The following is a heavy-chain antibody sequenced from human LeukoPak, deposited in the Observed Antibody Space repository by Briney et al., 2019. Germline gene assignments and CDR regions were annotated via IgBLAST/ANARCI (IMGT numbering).Heavy chain of an antibody. CDR2: IKGDGSDK. Sequence: GGSLRLSCAASGFTFNKHYISWIRKAPGKGLEWVASIKGDGSDKYYLDSVKGRFTISRDNAKNSLFLEMNSLRVEDTAMYYCARESDGFDVWGQGTMVTVSS. V-gene: IGHV3-7*01. CDR3: ARESDGFDV. CDR1: GFTFNKHY. J-gene: IGHJ3*01.